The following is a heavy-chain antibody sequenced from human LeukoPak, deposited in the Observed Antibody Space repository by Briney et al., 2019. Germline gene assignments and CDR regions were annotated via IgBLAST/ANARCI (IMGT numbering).Heavy chain of an antibody. Sequence: SETLSLTCTVSGDSLNAHYWSWIWQPPGEGLVWIGYIYSSVSTNHNPSLKSRVTISINTFKSQFSLKLNSVTAADTGVYYCARQRCSGSTCYRVDQLYYMDVWGKGTTVTVSS. V-gene: IGHV4-4*09. CDR2: IYSSVST. D-gene: IGHD2-15*01. CDR3: ARQRCSGSTCYRVDQLYYMDV. J-gene: IGHJ6*03. CDR1: GDSLNAHY.